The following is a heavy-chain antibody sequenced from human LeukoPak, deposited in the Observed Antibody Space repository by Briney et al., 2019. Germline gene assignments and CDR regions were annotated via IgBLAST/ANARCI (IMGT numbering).Heavy chain of an antibody. Sequence: XGGSLRLSCAASGFTFSSYAMHWVRQAPGKGLEWVAVISYDGSNKYYADSVKGRFTISRDNSKNTLYLQMNSLRAEDTAVYYCARGDSVDYWGQGTLVTASS. CDR3: ARGDSVDY. J-gene: IGHJ4*02. CDR1: GFTFSSYA. V-gene: IGHV3-30-3*01. CDR2: ISYDGSNK. D-gene: IGHD3-16*01.